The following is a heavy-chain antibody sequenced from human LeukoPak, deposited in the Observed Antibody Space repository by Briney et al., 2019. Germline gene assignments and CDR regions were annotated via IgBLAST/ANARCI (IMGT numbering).Heavy chain of an antibody. CDR3: ARLTGTTGFDY. J-gene: IGHJ4*02. V-gene: IGHV3-7*01. CDR1: GFPFSSYW. D-gene: IGHD1-1*01. Sequence: GGSLRLSCAASGFPFSSYWMSWVRQAPGKGLEWVANIKQDGSDKYYVDSVKGRFSISRDNAKNSLYLQLNSLRADDTAVYYCARLTGTTGFDYWGQGTLVTVSS. CDR2: IKQDGSDK.